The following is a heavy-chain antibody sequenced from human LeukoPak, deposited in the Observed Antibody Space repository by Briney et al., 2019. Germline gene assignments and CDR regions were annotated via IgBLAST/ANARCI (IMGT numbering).Heavy chain of an antibody. CDR2: IYTSGST. CDR1: GGSISSYY. Sequence: PSETLSLTCTVSGGSISSYYWSWIRQPAGKGLEWIGRIYTSGSTNYNPSLKSRVTISVDTSKNQFSLKLSSVTAADTAVYYCASTASREFPRYYYYMDVWGKGTTVTVSS. J-gene: IGHJ6*03. CDR3: ASTASREFPRYYYYMDV. D-gene: IGHD2-21*02. V-gene: IGHV4-4*07.